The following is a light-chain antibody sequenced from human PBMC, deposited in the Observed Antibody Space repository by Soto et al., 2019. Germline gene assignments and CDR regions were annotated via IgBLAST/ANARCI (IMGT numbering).Light chain of an antibody. J-gene: IGKJ1*01. V-gene: IGKV3-20*01. Sequence: ENVLTQSPGTLSLSPGQMATLTCRASLPVRDNFLAWYQQKPGQTPRVLIYDVSTRPTGVPDRFSGSGSATDFTLTISRLEPGDSAVYFCHQYHSSPTFGQGTKVEIK. CDR1: LPVRDNF. CDR2: DVS. CDR3: HQYHSSPT.